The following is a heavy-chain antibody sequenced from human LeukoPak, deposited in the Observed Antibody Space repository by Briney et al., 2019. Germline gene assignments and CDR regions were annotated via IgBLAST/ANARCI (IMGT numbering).Heavy chain of an antibody. CDR1: VFVASGNY. CDR2: IYTDDNT. V-gene: IGHV3-53*01. J-gene: IGHJ4*02. D-gene: IGHD1-26*01. Sequence: GGSLRLSCAASVFVASGNYMSWVRQAPGKGLEWVSVIYTDDNTFHADSVKGRFTISRDISKNTLYLQMNNLKAEDTAVYYCTRYSGTLLRHYWGQGTLVTVSS. CDR3: TRYSGTLLRHY.